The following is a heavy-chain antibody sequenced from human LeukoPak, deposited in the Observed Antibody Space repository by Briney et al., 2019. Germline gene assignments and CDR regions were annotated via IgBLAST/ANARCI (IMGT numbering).Heavy chain of an antibody. Sequence: SESLSLTCAVSGCSISSGWNNWSWIRQPAGRGLEGIVRIYISGSTNYNTSLQSRVDLSLDTSKNNFSLELSSMTAADTTVYYCARVTPGGYYSYWGEGDLVTVSS. V-gene: IGHV4-61*02. D-gene: IGHD3-22*01. CDR1: GCSISSGWNN. J-gene: IGHJ4*02. CDR2: IYISGST. CDR3: ARVTPGGYYSY.